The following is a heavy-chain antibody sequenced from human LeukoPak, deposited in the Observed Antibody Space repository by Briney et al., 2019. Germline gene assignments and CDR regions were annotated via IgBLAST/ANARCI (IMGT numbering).Heavy chain of an antibody. Sequence: WETLSLTCTVSGGSLSGFYWSWIRQSPRLGLEWIGLTYSDGSTMYNPSLTSRVTISVDTSKNQISLRLTSVTAADTAIYYCARDVVAVLGSDNWFDPWGQGTLVTVSS. D-gene: IGHD2-2*01. CDR2: TYSDGST. J-gene: IGHJ5*02. V-gene: IGHV4-59*01. CDR3: ARDVVAVLGSDNWFDP. CDR1: GGSLSGFY.